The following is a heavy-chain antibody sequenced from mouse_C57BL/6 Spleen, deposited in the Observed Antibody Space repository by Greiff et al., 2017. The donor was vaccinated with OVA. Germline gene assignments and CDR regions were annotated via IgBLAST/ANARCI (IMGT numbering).Heavy chain of an antibody. V-gene: IGHV1-50*01. Sequence: VQLQQPGAELVKPGASVKLSCKASGYTFTSYWMQWVKQRPGQGLEWIGEIDPSDSYTNYNQKFKGKATLTVDTSSSTAYMQLSSLTSEDSAVYYCARRQLRSYFDYWGQGTTLTVSS. CDR2: IDPSDSYT. CDR3: ARRQLRSYFDY. D-gene: IGHD3-2*02. J-gene: IGHJ2*01. CDR1: GYTFTSYW.